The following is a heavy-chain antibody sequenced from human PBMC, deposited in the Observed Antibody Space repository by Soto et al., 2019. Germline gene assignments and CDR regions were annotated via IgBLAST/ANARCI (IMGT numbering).Heavy chain of an antibody. CDR2: IYDSETT. D-gene: IGHD2-8*01. CDR3: ARENFGVIIHDAFDL. Sequence: PSENLSLTCTVSGDSVSSRGYYWNWIRQHPGRGLEWLGYIYDSETTYYNPSLESRLSISVDASKNQFSLKVTSVTPADTAVYYCARENFGVIIHDAFDLWGQGTMVT. V-gene: IGHV4-31*03. CDR1: GDSVSSRGYY. J-gene: IGHJ3*01.